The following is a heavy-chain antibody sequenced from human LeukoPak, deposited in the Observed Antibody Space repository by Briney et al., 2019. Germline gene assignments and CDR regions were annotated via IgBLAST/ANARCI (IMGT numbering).Heavy chain of an antibody. J-gene: IGHJ4*02. CDR3: ARAPDYYDSSNYFDY. V-gene: IGHV4-31*03. Sequence: SETLSPTCTVSGGSISSGGYYWSWIRQHPGKGLEWIGYIYYSGSTYYNPSLKSRVTISVDTSKNQFSLKLSSVTAADTAVYYCARAPDYYDSSNYFDYWGQGTLVTVSS. CDR2: IYYSGST. D-gene: IGHD3-22*01. CDR1: GGSISSGGYY.